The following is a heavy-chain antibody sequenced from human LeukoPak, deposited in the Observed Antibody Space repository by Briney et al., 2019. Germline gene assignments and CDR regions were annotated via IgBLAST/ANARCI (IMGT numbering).Heavy chain of an antibody. D-gene: IGHD5-24*01. V-gene: IGHV1-69*04. CDR2: IIPILGIA. CDR1: GGTFSSYA. CDR3: ARGRDGYPLDY. J-gene: IGHJ4*02. Sequence: SVKVSCKASGGTFSSYAISWVRQAPGQGLEWMGRIIPILGIANYAQKFQGRVTITADKSTSTAYMELCSLRSEDTAVYYCARGRDGYPLDYWGQGTLVTVSS.